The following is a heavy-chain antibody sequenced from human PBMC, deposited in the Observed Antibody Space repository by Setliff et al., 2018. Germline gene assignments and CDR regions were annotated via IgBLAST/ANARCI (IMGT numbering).Heavy chain of an antibody. CDR1: GYTLTELS. Sequence: VASVKVSCKVSGYTLTELSRHWVRQAPGKGLEWMGGFDPEDGETIYAQKFQGRVTITADESTSTAYMELSRLRSEDTAVYYCAISTIFGVVSPTPDAFDIWGQGTMVTVSS. J-gene: IGHJ3*02. CDR2: FDPEDGET. D-gene: IGHD3-3*01. CDR3: AISTIFGVVSPTPDAFDI. V-gene: IGHV1-24*01.